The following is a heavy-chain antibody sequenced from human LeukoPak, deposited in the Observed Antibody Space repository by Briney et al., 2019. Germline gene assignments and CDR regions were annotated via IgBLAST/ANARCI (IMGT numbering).Heavy chain of an antibody. Sequence: GGSLRLSCAASGFTFSSYAMHWVRQAPGKGLEWVAVISYDGSNKYYADSVKGRFTISRDNSKNTLYLQMNRLRTEDTAVYYCAKGHSSGDLYYYYGMDVWGQGTTVTVSS. CDR3: AKGHSSGDLYYYYGMDV. CDR1: GFTFSSYA. J-gene: IGHJ6*02. V-gene: IGHV3-30-3*01. CDR2: ISYDGSNK. D-gene: IGHD6-19*01.